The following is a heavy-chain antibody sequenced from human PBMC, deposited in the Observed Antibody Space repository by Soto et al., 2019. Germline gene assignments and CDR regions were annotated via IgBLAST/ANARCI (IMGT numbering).Heavy chain of an antibody. D-gene: IGHD4-17*01. Sequence: SETLSLTCPVSGGSISNYYWSWIRHPPGKKLEWIGYIYYSGSTNYNPSLKGRVTISVDTSKNQFSLKLYSVTTADTAMYYCARLPWADYGGIFDPWGQGTLVTVSS. V-gene: IGHV4-59*01. J-gene: IGHJ5*02. CDR1: GGSISNYY. CDR3: ARLPWADYGGIFDP. CDR2: IYYSGST.